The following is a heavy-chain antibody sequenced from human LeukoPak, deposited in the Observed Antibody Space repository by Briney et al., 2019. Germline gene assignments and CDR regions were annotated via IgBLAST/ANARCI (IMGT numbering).Heavy chain of an antibody. CDR3: AKSDWFDP. CDR2: IKNDGSRT. Sequence: GGSLRLSCAASGFPFSNYWMHWVRQAPGKGLVWVARIKNDGSRTTYADSVKGRFTISRDNAKNTLYLHMNSLRVEDTAVYYCAKSDWFDPWGQGTLVTVSS. J-gene: IGHJ5*02. CDR1: GFPFSNYW. V-gene: IGHV3-74*01.